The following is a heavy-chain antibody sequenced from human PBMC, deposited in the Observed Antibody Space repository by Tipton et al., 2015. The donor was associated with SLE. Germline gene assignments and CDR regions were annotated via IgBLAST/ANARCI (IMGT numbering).Heavy chain of an antibody. Sequence: TLSLTCAVYGGSFSGYYWSWIRQPPGKGLEWIGEINHCGSTNYNPSLKSRVTISVDTSKNQFSLKLSSVTAADTAVYYCARGSGRDWGQGTLVTVSS. CDR2: INHCGST. V-gene: IGHV4-34*01. D-gene: IGHD3-10*01. J-gene: IGHJ4*02. CDR3: ARGSGRD. CDR1: GGSFSGYY.